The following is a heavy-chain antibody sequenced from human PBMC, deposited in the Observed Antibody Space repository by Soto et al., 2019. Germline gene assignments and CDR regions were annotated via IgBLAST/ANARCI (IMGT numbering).Heavy chain of an antibody. J-gene: IGHJ4*02. D-gene: IGHD3-9*01. CDR1: GGTFSSYT. CDR3: ARDGGYYDILTGPYYFDY. CDR2: IIPILGIA. V-gene: IGHV1-69*08. Sequence: QVQLVQSGAEVKKPGSSVKVSCKASGGTFSSYTISWVRQAPGQGLEWMGRIIPILGIANYAQKFQGRVTINADKSTSTAYMELSSLRSEDTAVYYCARDGGYYDILTGPYYFDYWGQGTLVTVSS.